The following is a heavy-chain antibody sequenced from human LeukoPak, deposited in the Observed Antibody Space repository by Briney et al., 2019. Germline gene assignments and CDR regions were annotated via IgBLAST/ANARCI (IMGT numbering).Heavy chain of an antibody. CDR2: IWYDGSNK. CDR3: ARDRNGNYGRWGFDY. J-gene: IGHJ4*03. V-gene: IGHV3-33*01. Sequence: GGSLRLSCAASGFTFSSYGMHWVRQAPGKGLEWVAVIWYDGSNKYYADSVKGRFTISRDNSKNTLYLQMNSLRAEDTAVYYCARDRNGNYGRWGFDYWGQGTTVTVSS. CDR1: GFTFSSYG. D-gene: IGHD4-17*01.